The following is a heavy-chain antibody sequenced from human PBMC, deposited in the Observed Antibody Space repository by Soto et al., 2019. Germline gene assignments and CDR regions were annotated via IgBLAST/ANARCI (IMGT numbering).Heavy chain of an antibody. CDR2: IYSSGST. J-gene: IGHJ5*02. CDR1: GSSISVNY. V-gene: IGHV4-4*07. Sequence: LTNTFDFSGSSISVNYWICIRQPAGKGLEWIGRIYSSGSTRYNPSLKSRVIMAEDTSKNQFFLKLSSVTAADTAVYYCTRGPGSYNWFDPWCQGTLVTVSS. CDR3: TRGPGSYNWFDP. D-gene: IGHD3-10*01.